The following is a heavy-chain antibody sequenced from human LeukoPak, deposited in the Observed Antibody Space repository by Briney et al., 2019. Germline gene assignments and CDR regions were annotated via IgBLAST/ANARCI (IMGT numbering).Heavy chain of an antibody. J-gene: IGHJ4*02. V-gene: IGHV4-4*07. CDR1: GGSLSFSY. CDR3: ARVELATIDHFDY. CDR2: IYSSGST. D-gene: IGHD5-24*01. Sequence: SETLSLTCTVSGGSLSFSYWSWIRQPAGKGLEWIGRIYSSGSTNYNPSLKSRVTMSVDTSKNQFSLKLTSVTAADTAVYYCARVELATIDHFDYGGQGILVTVSS.